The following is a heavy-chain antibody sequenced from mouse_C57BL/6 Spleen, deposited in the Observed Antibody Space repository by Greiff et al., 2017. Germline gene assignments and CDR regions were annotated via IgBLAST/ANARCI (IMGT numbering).Heavy chain of an antibody. CDR2: IDPEDGET. Sequence: EVKLQQSGAELVKPGASVKLSCTASGFNIKDYYMHWVKQRTEQGLEWIGRIDPEDGETKYAPKFPGKATITADTSSTTAYLQLSSLTSEDTAVYYCARAPATITTVVDYWGQGTTLTVSS. V-gene: IGHV14-2*01. D-gene: IGHD1-1*01. J-gene: IGHJ2*01. CDR3: ARAPATITTVVDY. CDR1: GFNIKDYY.